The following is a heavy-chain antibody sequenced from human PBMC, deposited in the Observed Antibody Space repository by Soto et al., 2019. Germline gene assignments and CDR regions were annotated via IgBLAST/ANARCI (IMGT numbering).Heavy chain of an antibody. D-gene: IGHD4-17*01. J-gene: IGHJ3*02. V-gene: IGHV3-23*01. CDR3: ARSMTTVTIISPHI. CDR1: GFTFSSYA. CDR2: LSGSGGYT. Sequence: PGGSLRLSCVASGFTFSSYAMYWVRQAPGKGLEWVSTLSGSGGYTYYADSVKGRFTISRDNSKNTLYLQMNSLRAEDTAVYYCARSMTTVTIISPHIWGQGTMVTVSS.